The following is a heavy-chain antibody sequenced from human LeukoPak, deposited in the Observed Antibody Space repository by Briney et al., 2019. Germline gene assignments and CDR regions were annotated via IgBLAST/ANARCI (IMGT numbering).Heavy chain of an antibody. V-gene: IGHV4-59*12. J-gene: IGHJ5*02. CDR1: GGSISSYY. Sequence: PSETLSLTRTVSGGSISSYYWSWIRQPPGKGLEWIGCIYYSGSTNYNPSFKSRVTISVDTSKNQFSLKLSSVTAADTAVYYCARDPSGHLVRGRWFDPWGQGTLVTVSS. CDR2: IYYSGST. CDR3: ARDPSGHLVRGRWFDP. D-gene: IGHD6-6*01.